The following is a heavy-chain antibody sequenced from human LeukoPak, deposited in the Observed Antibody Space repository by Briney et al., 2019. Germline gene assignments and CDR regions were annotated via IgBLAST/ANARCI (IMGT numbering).Heavy chain of an antibody. CDR1: GYIFTDYY. Sequence: ASVKVSCKASGYIFTDYYMHWVRQAPGQGLEWMGWINPNNGGTKSAQKFQGRVAMTRDTSISTAYMELSSLRPDDTAIYYCARGAEQQRLAHFDYWGQGTLVTVSS. CDR2: INPNNGGT. D-gene: IGHD6-13*01. J-gene: IGHJ4*02. V-gene: IGHV1-2*02. CDR3: ARGAEQQRLAHFDY.